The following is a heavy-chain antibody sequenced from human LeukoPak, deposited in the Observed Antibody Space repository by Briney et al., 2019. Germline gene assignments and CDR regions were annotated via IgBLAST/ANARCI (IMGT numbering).Heavy chain of an antibody. CDR1: GGSISSSNW. V-gene: IGHV4-4*02. CDR2: IYHSGST. CDR3: ARLTSSWYQDWYFDL. J-gene: IGHJ2*01. Sequence: PSGTLSLTCAVSGGSISSSNWWSWVRQPPGKGLEWIGEIYHSGSTNYNPSLKSRVTISVDTSKYQFSLKLSSVTAADTAFYYCARLTSSWYQDWYFDLWGRGTLVTVSS. D-gene: IGHD6-13*01.